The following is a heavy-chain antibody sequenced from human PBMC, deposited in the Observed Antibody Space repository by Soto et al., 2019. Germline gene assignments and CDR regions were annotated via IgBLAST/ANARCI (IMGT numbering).Heavy chain of an antibody. V-gene: IGHV1-2*04. J-gene: IGHJ3*02. Sequence: VASVKVSCKASGYTFTGYYMHWVRQAPGQGLEWMGWINPNSGGTNYAQKFQGWVTMTRDTSISTAYMELSRLRSDDTAVYYCARESPPYGYVWGSYRYRYAFDIWGQGTMVTVSS. CDR3: ARESPPYGYVWGSYRYRYAFDI. CDR1: GYTFTGYY. CDR2: INPNSGGT. D-gene: IGHD3-16*02.